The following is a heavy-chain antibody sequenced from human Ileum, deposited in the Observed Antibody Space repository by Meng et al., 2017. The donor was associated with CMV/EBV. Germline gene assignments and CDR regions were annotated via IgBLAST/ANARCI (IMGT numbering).Heavy chain of an antibody. CDR1: GGTFSSFA. CDR3: ARDVHDYSNQGSSYYGLDV. J-gene: IGHJ6*01. CDR2: IVPIVSIS. Sequence: SVKVSCKTSGGTFSSFAISWVRQAPGKGLEWMGVIVPIVSISNYAQEFQGRVTITADQSKSTAYMELSGLRAEDTAIYYCARDVHDYSNQGSSYYGLDVWGQGTTVTVSS. D-gene: IGHD4-11*01. V-gene: IGHV1-69*10.